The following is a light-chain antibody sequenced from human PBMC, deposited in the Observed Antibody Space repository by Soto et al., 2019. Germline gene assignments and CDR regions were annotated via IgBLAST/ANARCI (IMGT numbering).Light chain of an antibody. Sequence: DIQMTQSPSTLSASVGDRVTITCRASQSINIWLAWYQQKPGKAPNLLIYKASSLESGVPSRFSGSGAGTEFTLTISSLQPDDVATYYCQQYDTYRFAFGGGTKVEIK. CDR3: QQYDTYRFA. CDR2: KAS. V-gene: IGKV1-5*03. CDR1: QSINIW. J-gene: IGKJ4*01.